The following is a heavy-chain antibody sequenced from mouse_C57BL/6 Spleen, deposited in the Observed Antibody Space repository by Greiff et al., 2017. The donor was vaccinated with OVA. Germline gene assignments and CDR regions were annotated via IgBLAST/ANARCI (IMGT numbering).Heavy chain of an antibody. CDR2: INPSNGGT. CDR1: GYTFTSYW. J-gene: IGHJ4*01. Sequence: QVQLQQPGPELVKPGASVKLSRKASGYTFTSYWMHWVKQRPGQGLEWIGNINPSNGGTNYNEKFKSKATLTVDKSSSTAYMQLSSLTSEDSAVYYCARLVTTRYAMDYWGQGTSVTVSS. CDR3: ARLVTTRYAMDY. V-gene: IGHV1-53*01. D-gene: IGHD2-2*01.